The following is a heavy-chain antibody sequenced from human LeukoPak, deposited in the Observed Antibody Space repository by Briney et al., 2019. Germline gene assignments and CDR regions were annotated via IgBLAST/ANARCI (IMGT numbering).Heavy chain of an antibody. Sequence: PGESLKISCKGSGYSFTSYWIGWVRQMPGKGLEWMGIIYPGDSDTRYSPSFQGQVTISADKSISTAYLQWSSLKASDTAMYYCTRPTTMNREKGAFDIWGQGTMVTVSS. V-gene: IGHV5-51*01. D-gene: IGHD4-17*01. CDR3: TRPTTMNREKGAFDI. CDR2: IYPGDSDT. CDR1: GYSFTSYW. J-gene: IGHJ3*02.